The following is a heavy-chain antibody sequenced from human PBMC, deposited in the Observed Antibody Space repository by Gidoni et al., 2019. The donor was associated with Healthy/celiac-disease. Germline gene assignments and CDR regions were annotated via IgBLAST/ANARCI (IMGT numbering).Heavy chain of an antibody. CDR1: GYTFTGYS. Sequence: QVQLVQSGAEVKKPGASVKVSCKASGYTFTGYSMHWVRQAPGQGLEWMGWINPNSGGTNYAQKFQGRVTMTRDTSISTAYMELSRLRSDDTAVYYCARDQDIVVVPAAMSGMDVWGQGTTVTVSS. D-gene: IGHD2-2*01. V-gene: IGHV1-2*02. J-gene: IGHJ6*02. CDR2: INPNSGGT. CDR3: ARDQDIVVVPAAMSGMDV.